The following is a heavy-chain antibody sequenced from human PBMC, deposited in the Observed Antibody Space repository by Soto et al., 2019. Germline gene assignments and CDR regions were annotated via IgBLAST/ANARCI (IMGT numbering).Heavy chain of an antibody. D-gene: IGHD3-22*01. CDR3: TTVWAFLGSPPPDYYYDSSGYYYYYGMDV. J-gene: IGHJ6*02. V-gene: IGHV3-15*07. Sequence: GGSLRLSCAASGFTFSNAWMNWVRQAPGKGLEWVGRIKSKTDGGTTDYAAPVKGRFTISRDDSKNTLYLQMNSLKTEDTAVYYCTTVWAFLGSPPPDYYYDSSGYYYYYGMDVWGQGTTVTVSS. CDR1: GFTFSNAW. CDR2: IKSKTDGGTT.